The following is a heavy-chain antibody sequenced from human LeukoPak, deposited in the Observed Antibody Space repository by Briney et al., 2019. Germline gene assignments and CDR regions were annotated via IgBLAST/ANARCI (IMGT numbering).Heavy chain of an antibody. D-gene: IGHD1-7*01. V-gene: IGHV4-59*01. CDR1: GGSISSYY. Sequence: PSETLSLTCTVSGGSISSYYWSWIRQPPGKGLDWIGDIYYSGSTNYNPSLKSRVTISVDTSKNQFSLKLSSVTAADTAVYYCARLITGTTTAFDIWGQGTMVTVSS. CDR3: ARLITGTTTAFDI. CDR2: IYYSGST. J-gene: IGHJ3*02.